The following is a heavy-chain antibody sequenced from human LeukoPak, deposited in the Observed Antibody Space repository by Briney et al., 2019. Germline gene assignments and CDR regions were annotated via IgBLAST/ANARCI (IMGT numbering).Heavy chain of an antibody. Sequence: GGSLRLSCAASGFTFSSYEMNWVRQAPGKGLEWVSSISSSSSYIYYADSVKGRFTISRDNAKNSLYLQMNSLRAEDTAVYYCARFRNDSSGYYWLTYYYYYYMDVWGKGTTVTISS. CDR3: ARFRNDSSGYYWLTYYYYYYMDV. D-gene: IGHD3-22*01. CDR2: ISSSSSYI. V-gene: IGHV3-21*01. J-gene: IGHJ6*03. CDR1: GFTFSSYE.